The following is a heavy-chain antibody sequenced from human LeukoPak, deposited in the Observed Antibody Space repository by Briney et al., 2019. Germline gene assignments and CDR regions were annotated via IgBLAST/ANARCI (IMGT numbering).Heavy chain of an antibody. CDR3: ARGAAGYSYG. CDR2: INHSGST. J-gene: IGHJ4*02. Sequence: SETLSLTCAVYGGSFSGYYWSWIRQPPGKGLEWIGEINHSGSTNYNPSLKSRVTISVDTSKNQFSLRLSSVTAADTAVYYCARGAAGYSYGWGQGTLVTVSS. V-gene: IGHV4-34*01. D-gene: IGHD5-18*01. CDR1: GGSFSGYY.